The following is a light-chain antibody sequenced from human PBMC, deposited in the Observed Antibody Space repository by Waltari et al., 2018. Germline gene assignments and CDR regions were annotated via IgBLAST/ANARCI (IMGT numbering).Light chain of an antibody. CDR3: QQYNNWPQT. CDR2: GAS. CDR1: QSVSSN. V-gene: IGKV3-15*01. J-gene: IGKJ1*01. Sequence: EIVMTQSPATLSVSPGDRATLSCRASQSVSSNLAWYQQKPGQAPRLLIYGASTRATGIPARFSGSGSGTEFTLIISSLQSEDFAVYYCQQYNNWPQTFGQGTKVEMK.